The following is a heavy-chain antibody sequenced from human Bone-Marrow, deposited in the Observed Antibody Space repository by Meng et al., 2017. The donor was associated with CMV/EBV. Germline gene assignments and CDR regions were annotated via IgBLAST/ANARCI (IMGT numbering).Heavy chain of an antibody. Sequence: GGSLRLSCAASGFTFGDYGMSWVRQAPGKGLEWVSGINWNGGSTGYADSVKGRFTISRDNAKNSLYLQMNNLRPEDTALYFCAQDQATGPPYFHYGMDVWGHGTTVTVSS. CDR1: GFTFGDYG. J-gene: IGHJ6*02. CDR2: INWNGGST. V-gene: IGHV3-20*04. CDR3: AQDQATGPPYFHYGMDV.